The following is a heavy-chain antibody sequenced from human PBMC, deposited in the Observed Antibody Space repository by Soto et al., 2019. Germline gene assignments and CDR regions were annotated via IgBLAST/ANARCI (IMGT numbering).Heavy chain of an antibody. CDR1: GGSISSYY. V-gene: IGHV4-59*01. CDR2: IYYSGST. D-gene: IGHD2-15*01. CDR3: ARDIHDVAPARFDP. Sequence: QVQLQESGPGLVKPSETLSLTCSVSGGSISSYYWTWIRQPPGEGLEWIGHIYYSGSTNYNPSLKSRVTISIDTSRNQFFLKVSSVTAADTAVYYCARDIHDVAPARFDPWGQGTLVTVSS. J-gene: IGHJ5*02.